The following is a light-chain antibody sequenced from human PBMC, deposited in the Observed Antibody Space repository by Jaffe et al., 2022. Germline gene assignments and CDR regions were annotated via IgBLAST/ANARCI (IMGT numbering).Light chain of an antibody. V-gene: IGLV1-51*02. CDR2: ENS. CDR1: SSSIGTNY. Sequence: QSVLTQPPSVSAAPGQKVTISCSGSSSSIGTNYVSWYQQLPGTAPKLLIYENSKRPSGIPDRFSGSKSGTSATLGITGLQTGDEADYYCGAWDSSLSGVVFGGGTKLTVV. CDR3: GAWDSSLSGVV. J-gene: IGLJ2*01.